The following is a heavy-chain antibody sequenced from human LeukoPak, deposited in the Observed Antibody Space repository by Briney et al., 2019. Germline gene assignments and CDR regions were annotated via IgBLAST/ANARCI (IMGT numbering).Heavy chain of an antibody. J-gene: IGHJ4*02. Sequence: GGSLRLSCAASGFTFDDYAMHWVRQAPGKGLEWVSGISWNSGSIGYADSVKGRFTISRDNAKNSLYLQMNSLRAEDTALYYCAKAFVRDPIDYWGQGTLVTVSS. V-gene: IGHV3-9*01. CDR3: AKAFVRDPIDY. CDR1: GFTFDDYA. D-gene: IGHD3-10*02. CDR2: ISWNSGSI.